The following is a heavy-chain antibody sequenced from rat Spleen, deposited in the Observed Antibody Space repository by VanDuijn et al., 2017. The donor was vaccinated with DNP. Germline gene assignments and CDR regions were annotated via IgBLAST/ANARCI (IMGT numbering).Heavy chain of an antibody. V-gene: IGHV2-27*01. CDR1: GFSLTSYD. J-gene: IGHJ3*01. CDR2: IQNSGVT. Sequence: QVQLKESGPGLVQPSQTLSLTCTVSGFSLTSYDVHWVRQPPEKGLEWMGRIQNSGVTNYNSALASRLSINRDTSKGQVFLKMDSVQTEDTATYYCVREGTTTWFAYWGQGTLVTVSS. D-gene: IGHD1-8*01. CDR3: VREGTTTWFAY.